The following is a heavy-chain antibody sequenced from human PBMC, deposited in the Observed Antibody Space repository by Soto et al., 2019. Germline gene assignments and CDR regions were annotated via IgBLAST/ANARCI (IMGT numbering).Heavy chain of an antibody. V-gene: IGHV1-18*04. Sequence: QVQLVQSGAEVKKPGASVKVSCKASGYTFTSYGISWVRQAPGQGLEWMGWISAYNGNTNYAQKLQGRVTMTTDTSTSTAYMELGSVRSDETAVYYCAREFAGGVSPENYSSGWCDYCGQGTLVTVSS. CDR1: GYTFTSYG. J-gene: IGHJ4*02. D-gene: IGHD6-19*01. CDR2: ISAYNGNT. CDR3: AREFAGGVSPENYSSGWCDY.